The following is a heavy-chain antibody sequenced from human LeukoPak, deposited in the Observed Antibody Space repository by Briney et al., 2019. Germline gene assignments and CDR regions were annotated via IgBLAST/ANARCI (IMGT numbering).Heavy chain of an antibody. V-gene: IGHV4-30-2*01. J-gene: IGHJ2*01. CDR3: ARSTRFAATPPSWYFDL. CDR1: GGSISSGGYY. D-gene: IGHD3-16*01. CDR2: IYHSGST. Sequence: PSETLSLTCTVSGGSISSGGYYWSWIRQPPGKGLEWIGYIYHSGSTYYNPSLKSRVTISVDTSKNQFSLKLSSVTAADTAVYYCARSTRFAATPPSWYFDLWGRGTLVTVSS.